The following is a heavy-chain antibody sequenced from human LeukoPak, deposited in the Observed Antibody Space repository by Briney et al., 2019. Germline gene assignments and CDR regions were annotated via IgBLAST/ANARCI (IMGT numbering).Heavy chain of an antibody. CDR1: GGSISGYY. CDR3: ARESEYSSSSEVVFDY. Sequence: SETLSLTCTVSGGSISGYYWNWIRQPPGKGLEWIGYIYYSGSTNYNPSLKSRVTISVDTSKNQFSLKLSSVTAADTAVYYCARESEYSSSSEVVFDYWGQGTLVTVSS. V-gene: IGHV4-59*01. CDR2: IYYSGST. J-gene: IGHJ4*02. D-gene: IGHD6-6*01.